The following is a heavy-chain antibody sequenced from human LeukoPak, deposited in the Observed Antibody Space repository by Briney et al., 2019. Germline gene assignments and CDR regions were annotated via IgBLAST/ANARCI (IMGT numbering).Heavy chain of an antibody. CDR1: GGSISSYY. CDR3: ARDSDPRWLVFGY. V-gene: IGHV4-59*01. D-gene: IGHD6-19*01. CDR2: IYYSGST. Sequence: PSETLSLTCTVSGGSISSYYWSWNRQPPGKGLEWIGYIYYSGSTNYNPSLKSRVTISVDTSKNQFSLKLSSVTAADTAVYYCARDSDPRWLVFGYWGQGTLVTVSS. J-gene: IGHJ4*02.